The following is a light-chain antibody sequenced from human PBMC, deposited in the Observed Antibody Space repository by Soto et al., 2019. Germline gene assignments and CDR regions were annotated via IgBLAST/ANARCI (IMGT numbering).Light chain of an antibody. CDR3: QQYYSPPIT. J-gene: IGKJ5*01. Sequence: DIVMTHSTDCLSVCLCDIATINVNSSQSVLYGSNNKNYLAWYQQKPGQPPKLLIYWASTRESGVPDRFSGSESGTDFTLTISSLQAEDVAVYYCQQYYSPPITFGQGTRLEIK. V-gene: IGKV4-1*01. CDR1: QSVLYGSNNKNY. CDR2: WAS.